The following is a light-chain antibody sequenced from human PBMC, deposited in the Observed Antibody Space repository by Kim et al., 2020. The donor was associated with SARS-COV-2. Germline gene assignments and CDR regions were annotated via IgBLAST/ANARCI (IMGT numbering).Light chain of an antibody. CDR3: QQSYSMPRT. CDR1: QTISSN. V-gene: IGKV1-39*01. CDR2: VAS. J-gene: IGKJ1*01. Sequence: DIQLTQSPSSLSASVGDRVTITCRASQTISSNLNWYQVKPGKAPTLLIYVASNLQSGVPSRFSGSGSGTDFTLAISSLRPEDFATYYCQQSYSMPRTFGQGTKVDIK.